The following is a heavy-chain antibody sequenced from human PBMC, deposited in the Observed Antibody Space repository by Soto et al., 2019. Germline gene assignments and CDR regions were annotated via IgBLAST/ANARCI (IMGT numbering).Heavy chain of an antibody. CDR1: GYIFNYYG. D-gene: IGHD2-2*03. J-gene: IGHJ4*02. CDR3: ARVDVAVVPAAMYDFDS. Sequence: QVQLLQSGAEVQKPGASVKVSCKASGYIFNYYGISWVRQAPGQGLEWMGWINVYNGDIKFAEKFQDRVTMTTDTSTTTAYMELRSLRSDDTAVYYCARVDVAVVPAAMYDFDSWGQGTLVTVSS. CDR2: INVYNGDI. V-gene: IGHV1-18*04.